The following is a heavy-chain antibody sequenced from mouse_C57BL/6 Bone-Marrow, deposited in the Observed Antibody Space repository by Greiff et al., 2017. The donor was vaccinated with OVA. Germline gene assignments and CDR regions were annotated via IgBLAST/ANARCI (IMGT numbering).Heavy chain of an antibody. V-gene: IGHV14-2*01. CDR3: ARGGYYGSSNWYFDV. CDR1: GFNIKDYY. CDR2: IDPEDGET. Sequence: VQLQESGAELVKPGASVKLSCTASGFNIKDYYMHWVKQRTEQGLEWIGRIDPEDGETKYAPQFLGKATITADTSSNTAYLQLSSLTSADNAVYYCARGGYYGSSNWYFDVWGTGTTVTVSS. D-gene: IGHD1-1*01. J-gene: IGHJ1*03.